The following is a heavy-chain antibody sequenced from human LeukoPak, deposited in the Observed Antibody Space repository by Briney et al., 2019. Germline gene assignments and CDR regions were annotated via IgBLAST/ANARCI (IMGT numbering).Heavy chain of an antibody. J-gene: IGHJ5*02. CDR3: ARVRLYQNWFDP. Sequence: GASVKVSCKASGYTFTSFAIGWVRQSPGQGLEWMGWISGYNGNTNYAQKLQRRVTMTTDTSTSTAYMELRSLRSDDTAVYYCARVRLYQNWFDPWGQGTLVIVSS. D-gene: IGHD2-2*01. V-gene: IGHV1-18*01. CDR1: GYTFTSFA. CDR2: ISGYNGNT.